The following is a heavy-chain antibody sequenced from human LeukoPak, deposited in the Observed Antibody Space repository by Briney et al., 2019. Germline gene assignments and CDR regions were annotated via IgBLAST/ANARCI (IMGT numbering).Heavy chain of an antibody. CDR3: ARGDRYSSSWYLQAGYFQH. D-gene: IGHD6-13*01. CDR2: INPSGGST. Sequence: GASVKVSCKASGYTFTSYYMHWVRQAPGQGLEWMGIINPSGGSTSYAQKFQGRVTMTRDMSTSTVYMELSSLRSEDTAVYYCARGDRYSSSWYLQAGYFQHWGQGTLVTVSS. CDR1: GYTFTSYY. J-gene: IGHJ1*01. V-gene: IGHV1-46*01.